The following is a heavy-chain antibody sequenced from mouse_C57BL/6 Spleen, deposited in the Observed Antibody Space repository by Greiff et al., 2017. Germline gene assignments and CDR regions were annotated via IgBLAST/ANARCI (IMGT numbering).Heavy chain of an antibody. CDR2: INPYNGGT. CDR1: GYTFTDYY. V-gene: IGHV1-19*01. J-gene: IGHJ2*01. Sequence: EVQLQQSGPVLVKPGASVKMSCKASGYTFTDYYMNWVKQSHGKSLEWIGVINPYNGGTSYNQKFKGKATLTVDKSSSTAYMELNSLTSEDSAVYYCARSGDYDGFDDWGQGTTLTVSS. CDR3: ARSGDYDGFDD. D-gene: IGHD2-4*01.